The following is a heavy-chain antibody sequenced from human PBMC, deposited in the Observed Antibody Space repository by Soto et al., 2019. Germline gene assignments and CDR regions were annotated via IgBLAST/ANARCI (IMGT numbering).Heavy chain of an antibody. D-gene: IGHD2-15*01. CDR3: ARGGNMCSGGSCYLAYYYYYMDV. CDR1: GGSISSYY. V-gene: IGHV4-59*01. Sequence: PSETLSLTCTVSGGSISSYYWSWIRQPPGKGLEWIGYIYYSGSTNYNPSLKSRVTISVDTSKNQFSLKLSSVTAADTAVYYCARGGNMCSGGSCYLAYYYYYMDVWGKGTTVTVSS. J-gene: IGHJ6*03. CDR2: IYYSGST.